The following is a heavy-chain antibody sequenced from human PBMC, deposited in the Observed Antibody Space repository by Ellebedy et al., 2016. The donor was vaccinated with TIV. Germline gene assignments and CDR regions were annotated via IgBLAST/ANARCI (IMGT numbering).Heavy chain of an antibody. V-gene: IGHV1-69*10. J-gene: IGHJ4*02. D-gene: IGHD5-18*01. Sequence: AASVKVSCKASGCTFSSYAIRWVRQAPGQGLEWMGWIIPNLGIANYAQKFQGRVTITTDKSTSTAYMELSSLRSEDTAVYYCARDPCSSRYSYGLDYWGQGTLVTVSS. CDR3: ARDPCSSRYSYGLDY. CDR1: GCTFSSYA. CDR2: IIPNLGIA.